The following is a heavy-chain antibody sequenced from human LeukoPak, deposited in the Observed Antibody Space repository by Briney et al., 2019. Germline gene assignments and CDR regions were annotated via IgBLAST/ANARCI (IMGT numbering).Heavy chain of an antibody. D-gene: IGHD1-26*01. V-gene: IGHV1-24*01. CDR3: ATAQSGSYSY. CDR2: FDPEDGET. J-gene: IGHJ4*02. Sequence: MGGFDPEDGETIYAQKFQGRVTMTEDTSTDTAYMELSSLRSEDTAVYYCATAQSGSYSYWGQGTLVTVSS.